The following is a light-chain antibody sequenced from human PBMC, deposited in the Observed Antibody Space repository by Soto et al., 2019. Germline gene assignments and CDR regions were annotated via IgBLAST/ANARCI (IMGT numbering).Light chain of an antibody. V-gene: IGKV3-20*01. CDR3: QQYASSPLT. J-gene: IGKJ4*01. Sequence: EIVLTQSPGTLSLSSGERATLSCRANQSVRSNYLAWYQQKPGQAPRLLIYGASSRATGIPDRFGGSGSGTDFTLTISRLEPDDFAVYYCQQYASSPLTFGGGTKVAIK. CDR1: QSVRSNY. CDR2: GAS.